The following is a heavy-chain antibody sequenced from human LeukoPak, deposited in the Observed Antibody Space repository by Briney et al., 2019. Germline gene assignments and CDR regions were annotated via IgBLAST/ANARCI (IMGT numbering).Heavy chain of an antibody. CDR1: GYSFTSYW. Sequence: GESLKISCKGSGYSFTSYWIGWARQLPGKGLEWMGIIYPGDSDTRYSPSFQGQVTISADKSISTAYLQWSSLKASDTAMYYCARRGYCSGGSCYFVFDYWGQGTLVTVSS. V-gene: IGHV5-51*01. D-gene: IGHD2-15*01. CDR2: IYPGDSDT. CDR3: ARRGYCSGGSCYFVFDY. J-gene: IGHJ4*02.